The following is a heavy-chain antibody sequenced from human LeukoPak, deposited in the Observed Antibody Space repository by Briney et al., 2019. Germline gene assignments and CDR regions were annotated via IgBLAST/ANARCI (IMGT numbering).Heavy chain of an antibody. D-gene: IGHD3-22*01. CDR3: ARDTYYYDSSGYSYWYFDL. Sequence: ASVKVSFKASGYTFTSYGISWVRQAPGQGLEWMGWISAYNGNTNYAQKLQGRVTMTTDTSTGTAYMELRSLRSDDTAVYYCARDTYYYDSSGYSYWYFDLWGRGTLVTVSS. CDR2: ISAYNGNT. CDR1: GYTFTSYG. V-gene: IGHV1-18*01. J-gene: IGHJ2*01.